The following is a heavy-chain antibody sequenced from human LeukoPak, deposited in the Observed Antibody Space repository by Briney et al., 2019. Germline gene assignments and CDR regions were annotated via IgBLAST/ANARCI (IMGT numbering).Heavy chain of an antibody. Sequence: ASVKVSCKASGYTFSNYGTSWVRQAPGQGLEWMGWISSYNGDRHYAQMFQDRVTMTTDTSTNTAYMELRSLRSDDTAVYYCARDAPSTAVAGGPDHWGQGTLVTVSS. J-gene: IGHJ4*02. CDR2: ISSYNGDR. D-gene: IGHD6-19*01. CDR3: ARDAPSTAVAGGPDH. V-gene: IGHV1-18*01. CDR1: GYTFSNYG.